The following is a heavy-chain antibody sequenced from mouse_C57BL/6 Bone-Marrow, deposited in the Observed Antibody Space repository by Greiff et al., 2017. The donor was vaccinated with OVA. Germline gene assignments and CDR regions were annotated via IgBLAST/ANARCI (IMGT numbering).Heavy chain of an antibody. CDR3: ARWGYPVLYYAMDY. Sequence: EVMLVESGGGLVQPGGSLSLSCAASGFTFTDYYMSWVRQTPGKALEWLGFIRNKANGYTTEYSASVKGRFTISRDTSQSHLYHQMNALRAEDSATYDCARWGYPVLYYAMDYWGQGTSVTVSS. CDR1: GFTFTDYY. CDR2: IRNKANGYTT. D-gene: IGHD2-2*01. V-gene: IGHV7-3*01. J-gene: IGHJ4*01.